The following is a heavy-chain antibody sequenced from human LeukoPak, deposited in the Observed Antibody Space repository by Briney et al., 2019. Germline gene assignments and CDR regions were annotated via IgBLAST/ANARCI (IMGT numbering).Heavy chain of an antibody. CDR1: GFTFSDYY. Sequence: GGSLRLSCAASGFTFSDYYMSWIRQAPGKGLEWVSYISSSSSYTNYADSVKGRFTISRDNAKNSVYLQMNSLRAEDTAIYYCNCGTAFDYWGQGTRVTVSS. V-gene: IGHV3-11*06. CDR2: ISSSSSYT. CDR3: NCGTAFDY. D-gene: IGHD1-1*01. J-gene: IGHJ4*02.